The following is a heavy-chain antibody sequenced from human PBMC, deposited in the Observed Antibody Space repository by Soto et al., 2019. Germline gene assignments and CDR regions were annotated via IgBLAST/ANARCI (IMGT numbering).Heavy chain of an antibody. CDR3: AHSTWRTDPGWKWDVAVPAAMRGRSTSGAFDV. D-gene: IGHD2-2*01. V-gene: IGHV2-5*01. Sequence: QITLRESGPTLVRPTQTLTLTCTFSGFSLATSGVSVGWIRQPPGKALEWLALIYWHDDRRYSPSLKSRLTITKDTSKNQVVLTMTDMDPADTATYFCAHSTWRTDPGWKWDVAVPAAMRGRSTSGAFDVWGLGTRVTVSS. J-gene: IGHJ3*01. CDR2: IYWHDDR. CDR1: GFSLATSGVS.